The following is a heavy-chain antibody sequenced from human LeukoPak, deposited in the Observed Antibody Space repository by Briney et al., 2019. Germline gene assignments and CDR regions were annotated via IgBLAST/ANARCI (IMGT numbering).Heavy chain of an antibody. CDR1: GFTFSTYW. D-gene: IGHD2-2*01. CDR3: ARRLLWCSSTGCVYSYFDL. J-gene: IGHJ2*01. Sequence: GGSLRLSCAASGFTFSTYWMSWVRQAPGKGLEWVATMKYDGSDKYYVDSVKGRFTISRDNAKNSLYLQMNSLRVEDTALYYCARRLLWCSSTGCVYSYFDLWGRGTLITVSS. V-gene: IGHV3-7*01. CDR2: MKYDGSDK.